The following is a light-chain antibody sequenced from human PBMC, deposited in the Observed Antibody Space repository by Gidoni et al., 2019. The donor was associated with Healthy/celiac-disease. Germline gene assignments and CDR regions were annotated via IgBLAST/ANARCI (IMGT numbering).Light chain of an antibody. J-gene: IGKJ5*01. V-gene: IGKV3-11*01. CDR1: QSVSSY. CDR3: QQRSNWLIT. CDR2: DAS. Sequence: VLTQSPATLSLSPGERAPLSCRASQSVSSYLAWYQQQPGQAPRLLIYDASNRATGIPARFSGSWSGTDFTLTISRLAPDYFAVYYCQQRSNWLITFGQGTRLEIK.